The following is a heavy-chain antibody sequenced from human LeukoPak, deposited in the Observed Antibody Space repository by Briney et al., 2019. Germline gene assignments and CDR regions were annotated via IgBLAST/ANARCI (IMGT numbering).Heavy chain of an antibody. CDR2: IYTSGST. V-gene: IGHV4-61*02. D-gene: IGHD6-19*01. CDR1: GGSISSGSYY. Sequence: SETLSLTCTVSGGSISSGSYYWSWIRQLAGKGLEWIGRIYTSGSTNYNLSLKSRVTISVDTSKNQFSLKLSSVTAADTAVYYCARARKSSGWDNPDYWGQGTLVTVSS. CDR3: ARARKSSGWDNPDY. J-gene: IGHJ4*02.